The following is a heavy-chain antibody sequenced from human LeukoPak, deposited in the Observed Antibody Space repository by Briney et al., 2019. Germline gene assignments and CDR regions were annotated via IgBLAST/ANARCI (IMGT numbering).Heavy chain of an antibody. CDR2: ISSSGSGGNT. V-gene: IGHV3-23*01. CDR1: GVTLSNYA. J-gene: IGHJ4*02. D-gene: IGHD6-13*01. CDR3: ARAPGSSSSWSYFDF. Sequence: GGSLRLSCVASGVTLSNYAMSWARQAPGKGLEWVSGISSSGSGGNTYYADSVKGRFTISRDNSKNTLYLQMNSLRAEDTAVYYCARAPGSSSSWSYFDFWGQGTLVTVSS.